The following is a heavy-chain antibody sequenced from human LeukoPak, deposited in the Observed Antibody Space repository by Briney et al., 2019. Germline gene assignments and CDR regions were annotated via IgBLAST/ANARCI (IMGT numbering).Heavy chain of an antibody. V-gene: IGHV3-15*01. Sequence: GGSLRLSCAASGFTFSNAWMSWVRQAPGKGLEWVGRIKSKTDGGTTDYAAPVKGRFTIPRDDSKNTLYLQMNSLKTEDTAVYYCTTECTAAAVFCYWGQGTLVTVSS. CDR3: TTECTAAAVFCY. D-gene: IGHD6-13*01. CDR2: IKSKTDGGTT. CDR1: GFTFSNAW. J-gene: IGHJ4*02.